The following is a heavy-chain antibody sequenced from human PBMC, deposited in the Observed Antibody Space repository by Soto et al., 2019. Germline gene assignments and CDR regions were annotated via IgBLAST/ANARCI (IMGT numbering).Heavy chain of an antibody. CDR2: ISGSGGST. CDR1: GFTFRSYA. J-gene: IGHJ4*02. CDR3: AKEGDASSAYYYGSGSPGYFDY. V-gene: IGHV3-23*01. Sequence: GGSLRLSCAASGFTFRSYAMSWVRQAPGKGLEWVSAISGSGGSTYYADSVKGRFTISRDNSKNTLYLQMNSLRAEDTAVYYCAKEGDASSAYYYGSGSPGYFDYWGQGTLVTVSS. D-gene: IGHD3-10*01.